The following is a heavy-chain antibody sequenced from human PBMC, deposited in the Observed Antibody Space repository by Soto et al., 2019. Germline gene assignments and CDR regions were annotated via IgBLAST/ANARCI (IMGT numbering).Heavy chain of an antibody. CDR3: ARDLGYYDSGSYSNYYYRMDV. V-gene: IGHV3-30-3*01. CDR1: GFTFSSYA. Sequence: QVQLVESGGGVVQPGRSLRLSCAASGFTFSSYAMHWVRQAPGKGLEWVAIISYDGSNKYYADSVKGRFTISRDNSKNTLYLQMNSLRAEDTAVYYCARDLGYYDSGSYSNYYYRMDVWGQGTTVTVSS. CDR2: ISYDGSNK. D-gene: IGHD3-10*01. J-gene: IGHJ6*02.